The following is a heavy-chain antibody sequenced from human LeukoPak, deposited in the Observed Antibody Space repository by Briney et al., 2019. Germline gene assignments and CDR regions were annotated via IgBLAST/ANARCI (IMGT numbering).Heavy chain of an antibody. J-gene: IGHJ4*02. CDR1: GFTFSSYA. Sequence: HAGGSLRLSCAASGFTFSSYAMSWVRQAPGKGLEWVSAISGSGGSTYYADSVKGRFTISRDNSKNTLYLQMNSLRAEDTAVYYCAKYPPSYGGNPRPLDYWGQGTLVTVSS. V-gene: IGHV3-23*01. CDR3: AKYPPSYGGNPRPLDY. CDR2: ISGSGGST. D-gene: IGHD4-17*01.